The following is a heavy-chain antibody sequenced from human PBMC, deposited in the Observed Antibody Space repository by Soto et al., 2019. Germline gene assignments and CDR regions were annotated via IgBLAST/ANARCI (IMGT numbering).Heavy chain of an antibody. D-gene: IGHD2-8*02. CDR1: GGSFSGYY. Sequence: SETLSLTCAVYGGSFSGYYWTWIRQPPGTGLDWIGEINHSGSTNYNPSLKSRVTISVDTSKNQFSLKLTSVTAADTAVYYCARDKITGLFDYWGQGTLVTVSS. CDR3: ARDKITGLFDY. V-gene: IGHV4-34*01. J-gene: IGHJ4*02. CDR2: INHSGST.